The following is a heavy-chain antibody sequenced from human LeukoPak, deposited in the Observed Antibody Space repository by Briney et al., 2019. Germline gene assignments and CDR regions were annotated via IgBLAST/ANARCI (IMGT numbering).Heavy chain of an antibody. J-gene: IGHJ4*02. D-gene: IGHD5-18*01. CDR3: ARAPIHLWFAIPDY. CDR1: GFTFSSYS. V-gene: IGHV3-21*01. Sequence: PGGSLRLSCAASGFTFSSYSMHWVRQAPGKGLEWVSSIASSSTYIYYADSVKGRLTISRDNAKNSLYLQMNSLRAEDTAVYYCARAPIHLWFAIPDYWGQGTLVTVSS. CDR2: IASSSTYI.